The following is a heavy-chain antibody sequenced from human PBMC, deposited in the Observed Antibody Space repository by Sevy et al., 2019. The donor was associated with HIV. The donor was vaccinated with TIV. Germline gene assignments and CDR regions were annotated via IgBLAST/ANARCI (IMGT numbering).Heavy chain of an antibody. CDR2: ISAYNGNT. Sequence: ASVKVSCKASGYTFTSYGISWVRQAPGQGLEWMGWISAYNGNTNYAQKLQGRATMTTDTSTSTAYMELRSLRSDDTAVYYCARGDGGNSDNWFDPWGQGTLVTVSS. CDR3: ARGDGGNSDNWFDP. D-gene: IGHD2-21*02. J-gene: IGHJ5*02. CDR1: GYTFTSYG. V-gene: IGHV1-18*01.